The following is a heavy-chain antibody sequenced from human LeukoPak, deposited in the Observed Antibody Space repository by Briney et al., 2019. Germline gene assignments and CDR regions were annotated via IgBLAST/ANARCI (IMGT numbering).Heavy chain of an antibody. V-gene: IGHV3-53*01. J-gene: IGHJ6*03. D-gene: IGHD3-10*01. CDR2: IYSGGST. CDR1: GFTVSSNY. CDR3: AIGSGSYRTPYYYMDV. Sequence: GGSLRLSCVASGFTVSSNYIGWGRQAPGRGLERVSVIYSGGSTYYAASVKGRHTISRDNSKNTLYLQMNSLRAEDTAVYYCAIGSGSYRTPYYYMDVWGAGTGVSVSS.